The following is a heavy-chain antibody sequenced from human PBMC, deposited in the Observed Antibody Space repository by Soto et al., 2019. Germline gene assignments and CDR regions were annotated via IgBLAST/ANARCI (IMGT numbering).Heavy chain of an antibody. D-gene: IGHD4-4*01. CDR1: GFTFSSYA. V-gene: IGHV3-23*01. CDR3: AKVFGQAVMTTGEYGFDP. J-gene: IGHJ5*02. CDR2: ISGSGGST. Sequence: QPGGSLRLSCAASGFTFSSYAMSWVRQAPGKGLEWVSAISGSGGSTYYADSVKGRFTISRDNSKNTLYLQMNSLRAEDTAVYYCAKVFGQAVMTTGEYGFDPWGQGTLVTVSS.